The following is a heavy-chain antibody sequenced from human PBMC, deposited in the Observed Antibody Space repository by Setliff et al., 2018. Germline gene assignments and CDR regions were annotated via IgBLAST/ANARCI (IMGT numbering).Heavy chain of an antibody. CDR2: ISAYNGNT. Sequence: GASVKVSCKASGYTFTSYGISWVRQAPGQGLEWMGWISAYNGNTNYAQKFQGRVTMTTDTSTSTAYMELRSLRSDDTAVYYCARELRPGPQAKYYYDSSGYSPFDIWGQGTMVTVSS. J-gene: IGHJ3*02. D-gene: IGHD3-22*01. V-gene: IGHV1-18*01. CDR3: ARELRPGPQAKYYYDSSGYSPFDI. CDR1: GYTFTSYG.